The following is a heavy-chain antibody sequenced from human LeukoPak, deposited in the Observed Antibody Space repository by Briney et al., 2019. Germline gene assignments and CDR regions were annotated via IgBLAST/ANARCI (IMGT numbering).Heavy chain of an antibody. V-gene: IGHV1-2*02. CDR2: INPNSGDT. CDR1: GYIFTGYY. J-gene: IGHJ5*02. Sequence: ASVKVSCKASGYIFTGYYMHWVRQAPGQGLEWMGWINPNSGDTNYAQKFQDRVTMTRDTSMSAAYMEISRLTYDDTAVYYCGRGIQSFDPWGQGTLVTVSS. CDR3: GRGIQSFDP.